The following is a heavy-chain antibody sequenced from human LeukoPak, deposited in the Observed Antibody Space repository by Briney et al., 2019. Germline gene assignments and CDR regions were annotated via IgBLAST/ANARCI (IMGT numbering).Heavy chain of an antibody. CDR3: ARISYYDSSGYYPIYYFDY. D-gene: IGHD3-22*01. V-gene: IGHV4-59*01. CDR1: GGSISSYY. CDR2: IYYSGST. J-gene: IGHJ4*02. Sequence: PSETLSLTCTVSGGSISSYYWSWIRQPPGKGLEWIGYIYYSGSTNYNPCLKSRVTISVDTSKNQFSLKLSSVTAADTAVYYCARISYYDSSGYYPIYYFDYWGQGTLVTVSS.